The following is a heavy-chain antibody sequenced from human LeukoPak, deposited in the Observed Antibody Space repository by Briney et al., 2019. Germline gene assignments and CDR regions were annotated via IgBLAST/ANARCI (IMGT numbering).Heavy chain of an antibody. V-gene: IGHV4-34*01. Sequence: SETLSLTCAVYGGSFSGYYWSWIRQPPGKGLEWIGEINHSGSTNYNPSLKSRVTISVDTSKNQFSLKLSSVTAADTAVYYCARLRRGDNWFDPWGQGSLVTVSS. CDR3: ARLRRGDNWFDP. CDR1: GGSFSGYY. J-gene: IGHJ5*02. D-gene: IGHD1-26*01. CDR2: INHSGST.